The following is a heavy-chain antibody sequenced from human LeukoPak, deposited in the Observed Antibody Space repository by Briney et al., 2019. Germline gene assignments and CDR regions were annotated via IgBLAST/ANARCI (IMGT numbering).Heavy chain of an antibody. V-gene: IGHV1-8*03. CDR2: TNPNSGNT. D-gene: IGHD2-15*01. Sequence: GASVKVSCKASGYTFTSYDINWVRQATGQGLEWMGWTNPNSGNTGYAQKFQGRVTITRNTSISTAYMELSSLRSEDTAVYYCARGRDDCSGGSCLPAGFDYWGQGTLVTVSS. CDR1: GYTFTSYD. CDR3: ARGRDDCSGGSCLPAGFDY. J-gene: IGHJ4*02.